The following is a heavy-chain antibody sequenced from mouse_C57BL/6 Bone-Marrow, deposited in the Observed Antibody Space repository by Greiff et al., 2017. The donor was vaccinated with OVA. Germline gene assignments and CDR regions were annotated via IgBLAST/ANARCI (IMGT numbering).Heavy chain of an antibody. CDR2: ISSGGSYT. CDR3: ARHEYYGSRDY. CDR1: GFTFSSYG. J-gene: IGHJ2*01. V-gene: IGHV5-6*01. D-gene: IGHD1-1*01. Sequence: EVKLVDSGGDLVKPGGSLKLSCAASGFTFSSYGMSWVRQTPDKRLEWVATISSGGSYTYYPDSVKGRFTISRDNAKNTLYLQMSSLKSEDTAMYYCARHEYYGSRDYWGQGTTLTVSS.